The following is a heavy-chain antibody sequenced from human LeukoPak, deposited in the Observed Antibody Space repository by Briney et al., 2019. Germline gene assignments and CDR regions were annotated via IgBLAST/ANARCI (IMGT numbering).Heavy chain of an antibody. CDR3: AGDIVGATTALDY. CDR2: IIPIFGTA. Sequence: SVKVSCKASGGTFSSYAISWVRQAPGQGLEWMGGIIPIFGTANYAQKFQGRVTITTDESTSTAYMELSSLRSEDTAVYYCAGDIVGATTALDYWGQGTLVTVSS. V-gene: IGHV1-69*05. CDR1: GGTFSSYA. J-gene: IGHJ4*02. D-gene: IGHD1-26*01.